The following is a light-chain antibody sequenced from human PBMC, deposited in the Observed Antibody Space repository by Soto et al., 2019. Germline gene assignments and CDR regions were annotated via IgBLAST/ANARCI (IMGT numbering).Light chain of an antibody. Sequence: EMVLTQSPGTLSLSPGERATLSCRASQSVSSNYLAWYQRKPGQAPRLLIYGASSRAIDIPNRFSGSGSGTDFTLTITRLEPEDFAVYYWQQYGSSPPTFGQGTKVEI. CDR2: GAS. J-gene: IGKJ1*01. CDR3: QQYGSSPPT. CDR1: QSVSSNY. V-gene: IGKV3-20*01.